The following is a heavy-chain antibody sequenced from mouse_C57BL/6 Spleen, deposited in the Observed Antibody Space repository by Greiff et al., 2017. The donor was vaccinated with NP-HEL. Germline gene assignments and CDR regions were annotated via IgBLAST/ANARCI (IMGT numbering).Heavy chain of an antibody. J-gene: IGHJ4*01. CDR2: IDPETGGT. Sequence: QVQLQQSGAELVRPGASVTLSCKASGYTFTDYEMHWVKQTPVHGLEWIGAIDPETGGTAYNQKFKGKAILTADKSSSTSYMELRSLTSEDSAVYYCTRSNYAMDYWGQGTSVTVSS. V-gene: IGHV1-15*01. CDR1: GYTFTDYE. CDR3: TRSNYAMDY.